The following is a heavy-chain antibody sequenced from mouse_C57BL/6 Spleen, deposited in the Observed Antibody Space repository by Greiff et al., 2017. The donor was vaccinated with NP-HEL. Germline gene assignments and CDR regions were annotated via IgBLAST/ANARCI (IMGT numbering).Heavy chain of an antibody. J-gene: IGHJ4*01. V-gene: IGHV1-26*01. D-gene: IGHD1-1*01. CDR1: GYTFTDYY. Sequence: VQLQQSGPELVKPGASVKISCKASGYTFTDYYMNWVKQSHGKSLEWIGDINPNNGGTSYNQKFKGKATLTVDKSSSTAYMELRSLTSEDSAVYYCARPVRVVATDYAMDYWGQGTSVTVSS. CDR3: ARPVRVVATDYAMDY. CDR2: INPNNGGT.